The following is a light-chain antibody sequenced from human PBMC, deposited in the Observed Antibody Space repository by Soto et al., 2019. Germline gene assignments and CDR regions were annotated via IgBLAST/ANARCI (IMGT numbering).Light chain of an antibody. J-gene: IGKJ4*01. Sequence: DIQLTQSPSFLSASVGDRVTITCRASQGINTYLAWYQQKPGKAPKLLIYGASTLQSGVPSRFSGGGSGTEFTLTISSLQPEDFADYYCQQLNRYPLTFGGGTNVEIK. CDR1: QGINTY. CDR2: GAS. V-gene: IGKV1-9*01. CDR3: QQLNRYPLT.